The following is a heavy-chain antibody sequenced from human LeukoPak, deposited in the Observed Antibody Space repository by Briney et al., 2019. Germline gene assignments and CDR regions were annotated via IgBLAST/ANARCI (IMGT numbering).Heavy chain of an antibody. Sequence: SETLSLTCTVSGGSISSSSYYWGWIRQPPGKGLEWIGSIYYSGSTYYNPSLKSRVTISVDTSKNQFSLKLSSVTAADTAVYYCARDRTYYGSGSYYGDHYYYGMDVWGQGTTVTVSS. J-gene: IGHJ6*02. V-gene: IGHV4-39*07. CDR3: ARDRTYYGSGSYYGDHYYYGMDV. D-gene: IGHD3-10*01. CDR1: GGSISSSSYY. CDR2: IYYSGST.